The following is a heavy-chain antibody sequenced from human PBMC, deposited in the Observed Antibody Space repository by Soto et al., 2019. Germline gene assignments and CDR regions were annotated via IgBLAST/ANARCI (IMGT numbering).Heavy chain of an antibody. CDR1: GYTFTSYA. D-gene: IGHD3-3*01. J-gene: IGHJ6*03. Sequence: ASVKVSCKASGYTFTSYAMHWVRQAPGQRLEWMGWINAGNGNTKYSQKFQGRVTITRDTSASTAYMELSSLRSEDTAAYYCARGVNVLRFLEWLRYYYMDVWGKGTTVTVSS. V-gene: IGHV1-3*01. CDR2: INAGNGNT. CDR3: ARGVNVLRFLEWLRYYYMDV.